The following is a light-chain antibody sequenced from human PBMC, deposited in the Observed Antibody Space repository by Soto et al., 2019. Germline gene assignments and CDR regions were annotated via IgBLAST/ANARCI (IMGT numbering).Light chain of an antibody. CDR3: CSYSSLKTLL. V-gene: IGLV2-23*01. J-gene: IGLJ2*01. CDR2: EVT. Sequence: QSVLTQPASVSGSPGQSITISCTGSSSDIGSYNLVSWYQQHPGKAPKLMIYEVTKRPSGVSNRFSGSKSGNTASLTISGLQAEDEADYYCCSYSSLKTLLVGGGTKLTVL. CDR1: SSDIGSYNL.